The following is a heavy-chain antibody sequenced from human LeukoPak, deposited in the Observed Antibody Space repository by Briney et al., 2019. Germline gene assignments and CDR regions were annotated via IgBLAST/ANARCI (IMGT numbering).Heavy chain of an antibody. Sequence: GGPLSLSVAASGLTFRTYVISGFRQAPGKGREWFSAISGSGGSTYYADSVGGRFTISRDNSKNTLHLQMNSLRAEDTAVYFCAKGRGRLDAFDMWGHGTMVTVSS. CDR1: GLTFRTYV. J-gene: IGHJ3*02. D-gene: IGHD2-21*01. CDR2: ISGSGGST. CDR3: AKGRGRLDAFDM. V-gene: IGHV3-23*01.